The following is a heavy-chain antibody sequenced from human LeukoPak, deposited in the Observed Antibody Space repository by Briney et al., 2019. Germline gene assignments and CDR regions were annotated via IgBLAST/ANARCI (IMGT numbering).Heavy chain of an antibody. CDR3: ASWMYSSSSLFDY. CDR1: GGTFSSYA. D-gene: IGHD6-6*01. CDR2: IIPIFGTA. J-gene: IGHJ4*02. Sequence: GASVKVSCKASGGTFSSYAISWVRQAPGQGLEWVGGIIPIFGTANYAQKFQGRVTITTDESTSTAYMELSSLRSEDTAVYYCASWMYSSSSLFDYWGQGTLVTVSS. V-gene: IGHV1-69*05.